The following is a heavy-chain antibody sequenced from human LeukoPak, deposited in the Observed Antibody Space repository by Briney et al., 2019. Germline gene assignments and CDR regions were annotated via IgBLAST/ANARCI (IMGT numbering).Heavy chain of an antibody. CDR3: ARQDGLWVGDLGGWFDF. D-gene: IGHD3-10*01. Sequence: PSETLSLTCTVSGTSISRHYWSWLRQSAGLGLEWLGYISTTGSTTYNPSLEGRVTMSEDTSQNQLSLTLSSLTAADMAVYFCARQDGLWVGDLGGWFDFWGQGIQVTVSS. CDR2: ISTTGST. J-gene: IGHJ5*01. CDR1: GTSISRHY. V-gene: IGHV4-4*09.